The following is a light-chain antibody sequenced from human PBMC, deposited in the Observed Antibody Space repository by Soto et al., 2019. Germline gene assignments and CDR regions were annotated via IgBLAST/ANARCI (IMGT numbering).Light chain of an antibody. CDR1: QSVSTNQ. Sequence: EIVLTQSPGTLSLFPGERATLSCRASQSVSTNQLAWYQQKPGQAPRLLIYGASSRATGIADRFSGSGSGTDFTLTISSLEPEDSAVYYCQQRHMWPITFGQGTRLEIK. V-gene: IGKV3D-20*02. CDR3: QQRHMWPIT. J-gene: IGKJ5*01. CDR2: GAS.